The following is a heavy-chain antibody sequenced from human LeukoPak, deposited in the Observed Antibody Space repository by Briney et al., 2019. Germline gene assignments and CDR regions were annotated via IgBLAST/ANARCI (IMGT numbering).Heavy chain of an antibody. CDR3: AREDADYTFSFDF. V-gene: IGHV1-46*01. D-gene: IGHD4-17*01. CDR1: GYXFTRNY. J-gene: IGHJ4*02. Sequence: ASVKVSCRASGYXFTRNYIHWVRQAPGQGLEWMGIINPRGGSTTYAQKFQGRLTMTRDTSTSTVYMELSSLRSEDTAVYYCAREDADYTFSFDFWGQGALVTVSS. CDR2: INPRGGST.